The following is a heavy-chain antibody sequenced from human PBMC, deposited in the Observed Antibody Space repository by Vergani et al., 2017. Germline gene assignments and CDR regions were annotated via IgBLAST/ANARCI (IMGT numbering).Heavy chain of an antibody. V-gene: IGHV3-21*01. CDR1: GFTFSSYS. D-gene: IGHD2-2*02. CDR2: ISSSSSYI. CDR3: ARDGYCSSTSCYTDY. J-gene: IGHJ4*02. Sequence: EVQLVESGGGLVKPGGSLRLSCAASGFTFSSYSMNWVRQAPGKGLEWVSSISSSSSYIYYADSVKGRFTISGDNAKNSLYLQMNSLRAEDTAVYYCARDGYCSSTSCYTDYWGQGTLVTVSS.